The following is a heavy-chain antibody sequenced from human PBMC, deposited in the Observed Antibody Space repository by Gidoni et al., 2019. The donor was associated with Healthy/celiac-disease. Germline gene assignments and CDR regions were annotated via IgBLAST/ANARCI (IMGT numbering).Heavy chain of an antibody. J-gene: IGHJ5*02. D-gene: IGHD6-6*01. Sequence: VANIKQDGSEKYYVDSVKGRFTISRDNAKNSLYLQMNSLRAEDTAVYYCARDLSFVTQLGFDPWGQGTLVTVSS. CDR2: IKQDGSEK. CDR3: ARDLSFVTQLGFDP. V-gene: IGHV3-7*01.